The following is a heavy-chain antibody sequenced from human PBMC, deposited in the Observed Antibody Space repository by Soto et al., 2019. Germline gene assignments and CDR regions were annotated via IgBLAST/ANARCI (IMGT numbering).Heavy chain of an antibody. CDR2: ISAGGGNT. D-gene: IGHD1-7*01. CDR1: GFSFSTYA. J-gene: IGHJ5*02. Sequence: EVQLLESGGGLVQPGGSLRLSCAASGFSFSTYAMSWVRQAPGKGLEWVSGISAGGGNTFYADSVRGRFTISRDNSKNTLYLQINSLRAEDTALYYCVKHSVYQLLSWFDPWGQGTLVTVSS. V-gene: IGHV3-23*01. CDR3: VKHSVYQLLSWFDP.